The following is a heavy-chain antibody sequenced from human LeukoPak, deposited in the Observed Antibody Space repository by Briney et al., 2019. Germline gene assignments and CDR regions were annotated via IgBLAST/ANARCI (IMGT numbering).Heavy chain of an antibody. CDR2: IYYSGST. CDR1: GGTISSYY. Sequence: SSETLSLTCTVSGGTISSYYWSWIRQPPEKGLEWIGYIYYSGSTNYNPSLKSRVTISVDTSKNQFSLKLSSVTAADTAVYYCAGSIAAAGYLANYWGQGTLVTVSS. V-gene: IGHV4-59*01. D-gene: IGHD6-13*01. CDR3: AGSIAAAGYLANY. J-gene: IGHJ4*02.